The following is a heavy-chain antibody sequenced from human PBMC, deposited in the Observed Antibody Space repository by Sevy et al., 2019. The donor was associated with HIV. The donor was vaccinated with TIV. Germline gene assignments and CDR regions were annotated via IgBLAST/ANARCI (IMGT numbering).Heavy chain of an antibody. V-gene: IGHV4-59*01. CDR1: GGSISSYY. CDR2: IYYSGST. Sequence: SETLSLTCTVSGGSISSYYWSWIRQPPGKGLEWIGYIYYSGSTNYNPSLKSRVTISVDTSKNQFSLKLSSVTAADTAVYYRARSRRGYSYGGLGDPFYYGMDVWGQGTTVTVSS. D-gene: IGHD5-18*01. CDR3: ARSRRGYSYGGLGDPFYYGMDV. J-gene: IGHJ6*02.